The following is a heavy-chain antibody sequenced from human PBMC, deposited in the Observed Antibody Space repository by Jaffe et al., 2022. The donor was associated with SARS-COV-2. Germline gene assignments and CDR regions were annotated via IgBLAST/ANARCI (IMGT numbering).Heavy chain of an antibody. D-gene: IGHD3-22*01. CDR2: IYTSGST. CDR3: ARVDSSGYYHFDY. J-gene: IGHJ4*02. Sequence: QVQLQESGPGLVKPSQTLSLTCTVSGGSISSGSYYWSWIRQPAGKGLEWIGRIYTSGSTNYNPSLKSRVTISVDTSKNQFSLKLSSVTAADTAVYYCARVDSSGYYHFDYWGQGTLVTVSS. V-gene: IGHV4-61*02. CDR1: GGSISSGSYY.